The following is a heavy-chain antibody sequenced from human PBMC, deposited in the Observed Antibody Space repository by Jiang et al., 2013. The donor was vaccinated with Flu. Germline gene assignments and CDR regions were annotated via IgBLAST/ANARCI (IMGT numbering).Heavy chain of an antibody. CDR1: GGSFSGYY. Sequence: LLKPSETLSLTCAVYGGSFSGYYWSWIRQPPGKGLEWIGEINHSGSTNYNPSLKSRVTISVDTSKNQFSLKLSSVTAADTAVYYCARASGDGSRGEGTTYYGMDVWGQGTT. J-gene: IGHJ6*02. CDR2: INHSGST. CDR3: ARASGDGSRGEGTTYYGMDV. D-gene: IGHD1-26*01. V-gene: IGHV4-34*01.